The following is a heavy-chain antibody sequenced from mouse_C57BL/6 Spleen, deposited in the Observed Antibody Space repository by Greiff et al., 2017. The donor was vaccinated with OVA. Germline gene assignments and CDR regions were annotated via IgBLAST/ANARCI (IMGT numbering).Heavy chain of an antibody. CDR1: GYTFTDYY. V-gene: IGHV1-19*01. CDR2: INPYNGGT. CDR3: APYEYDEETFAY. Sequence: SGPVLVKPGASVKMSCKASGYTFTDYYMNWVKQSHGKSLEWIGVINPYNGGTSYNQKFTGKATLTVDKSSSTAYMELNSLTSEDSAVYYCAPYEYDEETFAYWGQGTLVTVSA. D-gene: IGHD2-4*01. J-gene: IGHJ3*01.